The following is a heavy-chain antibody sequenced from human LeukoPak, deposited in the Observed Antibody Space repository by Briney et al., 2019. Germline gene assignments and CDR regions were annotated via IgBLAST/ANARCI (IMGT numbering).Heavy chain of an antibody. CDR1: ARSFTGYY. J-gene: IGHJ3*02. D-gene: IGHD4/OR15-4a*01. V-gene: IGHV4-34*01. CDR3: ARSARYGARDAFDI. CDR2: INHSGST. Sequence: SETLSLTCAVYARSFTGYYWSSIRHPPGNGLEWIGEINHSGSTNYNPSLKSRVTISVHTSKNQFSLKLSSVTAADTAVYYCARSARYGARDAFDIWGQGTMVTVSS.